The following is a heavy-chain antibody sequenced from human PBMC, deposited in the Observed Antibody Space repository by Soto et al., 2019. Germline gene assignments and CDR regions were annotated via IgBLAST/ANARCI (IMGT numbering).Heavy chain of an antibody. CDR3: ASHGENDYQTNYGAFDI. V-gene: IGHV3-33*01. CDR1: GFTFSSYG. D-gene: IGHD4-17*01. J-gene: IGHJ3*02. Sequence: GGSLRLSCAASGFTFSSYGMHWVRQAPGKGLEWVSVIWGDGSNTYYADSVKGRFTISRDNSKNTLYLQMNGLRAEDTAVYYYASHGENDYQTNYGAFDIWGQGTMVTVSS. CDR2: IWGDGSNT.